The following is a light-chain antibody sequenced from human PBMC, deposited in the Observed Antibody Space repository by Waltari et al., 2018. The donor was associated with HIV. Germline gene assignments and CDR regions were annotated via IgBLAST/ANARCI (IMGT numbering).Light chain of an antibody. CDR2: GAS. CDR1: PSVGRS. J-gene: IGKJ2*01. V-gene: IGKV3-15*01. Sequence: IVLTQSPAALSVFPGQRATLSCSTSPSVGRSLAWYQQKPGQSPRLLVYGASTRATGVPARFSGDGSGTSFTPTISSLQPEDFAVYYCQYYNTWPPMYTFGQGTKLEI. CDR3: QYYNTWPPMYT.